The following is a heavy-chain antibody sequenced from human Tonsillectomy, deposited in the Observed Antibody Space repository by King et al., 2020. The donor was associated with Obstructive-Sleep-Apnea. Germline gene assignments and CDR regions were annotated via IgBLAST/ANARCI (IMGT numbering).Heavy chain of an antibody. D-gene: IGHD3-10*01. CDR2: ISYDGSNK. J-gene: IGHJ3*02. CDR3: ARGGITMVRGNAFDI. Sequence: VQLVESGGGVVQPGRSLRLSCAASGFTFSSYAMHWVRQAPGKGLEWVAVISYDGSNKYYADSVKGRFTISRDNSKNTLYLQMNSLRAEDTAVYYCARGGITMVRGNAFDIWGQGTMVTVSS. CDR1: GFTFSSYA. V-gene: IGHV3-30*04.